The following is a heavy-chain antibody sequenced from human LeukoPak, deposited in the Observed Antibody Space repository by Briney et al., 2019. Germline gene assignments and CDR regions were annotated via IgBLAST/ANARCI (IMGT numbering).Heavy chain of an antibody. CDR2: IYYSGST. CDR1: GGSISGYY. Sequence: SETLSLTCTVSGGSISGYYWGWIRQPPGKGLEWIGSIYYSGSTYYNPSLKSRVTIFVDTSKNQFSLKLSSVTAADTAVYYCALGVAEDVLDIWGQGTMVTVSS. V-gene: IGHV4-39*01. J-gene: IGHJ3*02. CDR3: ALGVAEDVLDI.